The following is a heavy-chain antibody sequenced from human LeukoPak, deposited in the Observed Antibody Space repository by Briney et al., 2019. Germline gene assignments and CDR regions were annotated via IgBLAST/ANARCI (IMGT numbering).Heavy chain of an antibody. Sequence: GGSLRLSCAASGFTFSSYGMHWVRQAPGKGLEWVAVIWYDGSNKYYADSVKGRFTISRDNSKNTLYLQMNSLRAEDTAVYYCARSRYYYDSSGYPHDAFDIWGQGTMVTVSS. CDR1: GFTFSSYG. V-gene: IGHV3-33*01. D-gene: IGHD3-22*01. CDR3: ARSRYYYDSSGYPHDAFDI. CDR2: IWYDGSNK. J-gene: IGHJ3*02.